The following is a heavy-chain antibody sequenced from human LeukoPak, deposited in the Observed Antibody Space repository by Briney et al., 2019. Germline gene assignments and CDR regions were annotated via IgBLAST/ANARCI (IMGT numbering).Heavy chain of an antibody. CDR1: GYTFTDYY. Sequence: VASVKVSCKASGYTFTDYYMHWVRQAPGQGLEWMGWINCNTGDTNYAQNFQGRVTMTRDTSISTAYMELSRLRSDDTAVYYCASGLSGYYMVVWGNGTTVTVSS. V-gene: IGHV1-2*02. CDR3: ASGLSGYYMVV. CDR2: INCNTGDT. J-gene: IGHJ6*03.